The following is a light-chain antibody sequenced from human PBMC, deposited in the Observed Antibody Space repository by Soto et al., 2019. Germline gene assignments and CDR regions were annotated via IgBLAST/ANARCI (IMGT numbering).Light chain of an antibody. J-gene: IGLJ2*01. CDR1: SSNIGAGHA. V-gene: IGLV1-47*01. Sequence: QSVLTQPPSVSGAPGQRVTISCTGSSSNIGAGHAVHWYQQLPGTAPKLLISRNDQRPSGVPDRFSGSKSGTSGSLAISGLRSEDEADYYCAAWDDSLSGPVFGGGTKLTVL. CDR3: AAWDDSLSGPV. CDR2: RND.